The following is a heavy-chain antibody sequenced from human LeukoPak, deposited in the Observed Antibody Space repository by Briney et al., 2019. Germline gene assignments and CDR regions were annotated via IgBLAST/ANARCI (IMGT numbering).Heavy chain of an antibody. CDR3: ARDNPEYYFDF. Sequence: GGSLTLSCAASGFTFSSYWMHGVRQAPGKGLVWVSRINSDGSSTSYADSVKGRFTISRDNAKNTLYLQMNSLRADDTAVYYCARDNPEYYFDFWGQGTLVTVSS. D-gene: IGHD1-14*01. CDR2: INSDGSST. J-gene: IGHJ4*02. V-gene: IGHV3-74*01. CDR1: GFTFSSYW.